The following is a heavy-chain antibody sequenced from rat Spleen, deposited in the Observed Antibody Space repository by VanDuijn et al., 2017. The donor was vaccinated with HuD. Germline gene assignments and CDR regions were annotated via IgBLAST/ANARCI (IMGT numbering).Heavy chain of an antibody. CDR3: SRVKTMGHFMDA. J-gene: IGHJ4*01. Sequence: EVQVVESGGGLVQPGRSLKLSCVASGFTFNNYWMTWIRQAPGKGLEWVASIINTGTSTYYPDSLKGRFTISRDNAKSTLYLQMNSLRSEDTATYYCSRVKTMGHFMDAWGQGTSVTVSS. V-gene: IGHV5-31*01. CDR1: GFTFNNYW. D-gene: IGHD1-7*01. CDR2: IINTGTST.